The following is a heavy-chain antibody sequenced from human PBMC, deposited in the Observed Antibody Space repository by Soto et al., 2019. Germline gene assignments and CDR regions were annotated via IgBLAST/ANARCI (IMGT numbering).Heavy chain of an antibody. CDR2: IYYSGST. D-gene: IGHD2-21*02. CDR3: ARTGFCGGDCYWFDP. CDR1: GGSISSGGYY. J-gene: IGHJ5*02. Sequence: QVQLQESGPGLVKPSQTLSLTCTVSGGSISSGGYYWGWIRQHPGKGLEWIGYIYYSGSTYYNSSLRSRVSISISSSKNPFSRKRSSVTAAATAVYYCARTGFCGGDCYWFDPWGQGTLVTVSS. V-gene: IGHV4-31*03.